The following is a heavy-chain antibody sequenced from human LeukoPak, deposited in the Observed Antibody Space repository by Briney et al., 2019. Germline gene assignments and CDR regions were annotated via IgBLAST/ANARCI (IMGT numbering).Heavy chain of an antibody. J-gene: IGHJ1*01. CDR1: GGSISSHY. CDR2: IYYSGST. D-gene: IGHD4-23*01. V-gene: IGHV4-59*11. Sequence: SETLSLTCTVSGGSISSHYWSWIRQPPGKGLEWIGYIYYSGSTNYNPSLKSRVTISVDTSKNQFSLKLSSVTAADTAVYYCAGAYGGNSVGAEYFQHWGQGTLVTVSS. CDR3: AGAYGGNSVGAEYFQH.